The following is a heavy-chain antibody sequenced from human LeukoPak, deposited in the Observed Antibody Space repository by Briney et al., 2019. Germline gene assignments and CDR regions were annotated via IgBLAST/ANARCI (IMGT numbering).Heavy chain of an antibody. V-gene: IGHV4-59*01. Sequence: SETLSLTCTVSGGSISSYYWNWIRQPPGKGLEWIGYIYYSGSTNHNPSLKSRVTISVDTSKNQFSLKLRSVTAADTAVYYCARGTSTTQWLFDYWGQGTLVTVSP. CDR1: GGSISSYY. CDR3: ARGTSTTQWLFDY. D-gene: IGHD6-19*01. J-gene: IGHJ4*02. CDR2: IYYSGST.